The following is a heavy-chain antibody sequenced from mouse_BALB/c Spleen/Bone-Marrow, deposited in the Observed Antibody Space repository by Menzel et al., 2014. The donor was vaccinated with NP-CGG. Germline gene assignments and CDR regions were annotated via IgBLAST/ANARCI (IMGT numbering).Heavy chain of an antibody. D-gene: IGHD2-10*01. CDR3: ARAYYVNYDAMDY. V-gene: IGHV1-9*01. CDR2: ILPGSGST. J-gene: IGHJ4*01. CDR1: GYTFSSYW. Sequence: VQLQQSGAELMKPGASMKISCKATGYTFSSYWIEWVKQRPGHGLEWIGEILPGSGSTNYNERFKGKATFTADTSSNTAYMQLSSLTSEDSAVYYCARAYYVNYDAMDYWGRGTSVSVS.